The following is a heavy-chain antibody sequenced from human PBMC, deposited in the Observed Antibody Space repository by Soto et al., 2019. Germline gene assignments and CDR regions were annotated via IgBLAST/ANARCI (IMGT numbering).Heavy chain of an antibody. CDR3: AKDPGVVAPREDWFDP. Sequence: EVQLLESGGGLVQPGGSLRLSCAASGFTFSSYAMSWVRQAPGKGLEWVSAISGSGGSTYYADSVKGRFTISRDNSKNTLYLQMNSLRAEDTAVYYCAKDPGVVAPREDWFDPWGQGTLVTVSS. J-gene: IGHJ5*02. V-gene: IGHV3-23*01. CDR2: ISGSGGST. CDR1: GFTFSSYA. D-gene: IGHD2-15*01.